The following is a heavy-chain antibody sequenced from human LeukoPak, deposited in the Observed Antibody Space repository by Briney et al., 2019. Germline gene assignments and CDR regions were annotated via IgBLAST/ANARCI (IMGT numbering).Heavy chain of an antibody. Sequence: GASVKVSCKASGYAFTSFGMNWVRQAPGQGLKWMGWISSYNGNTNYAQKFQGRFTMTTDTSTSTAYMELRSLRSEDTAVYYCARDFTYYDSSGYPNRSWFDPWGQGTLVTVSS. CDR3: ARDFTYYDSSGYPNRSWFDP. J-gene: IGHJ5*02. CDR2: ISSYNGNT. V-gene: IGHV1-18*01. D-gene: IGHD3-22*01. CDR1: GYAFTSFG.